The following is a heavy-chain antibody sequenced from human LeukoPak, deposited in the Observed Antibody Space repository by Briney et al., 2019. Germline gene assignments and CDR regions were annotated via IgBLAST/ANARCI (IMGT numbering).Heavy chain of an antibody. V-gene: IGHV4-59*01. Sequence: PSETLSLTCTVSGVSISGSYWSWIRQLPGKGLEWIGYIYYSGSTNYNPSLKSRVTISVDTSRNQFSLKLSSVTGADTAVYYCARKTTGTMSPYFDYWGQGTLVTVSS. CDR1: GVSISGSY. D-gene: IGHD1-1*01. J-gene: IGHJ4*02. CDR2: IYYSGST. CDR3: ARKTTGTMSPYFDY.